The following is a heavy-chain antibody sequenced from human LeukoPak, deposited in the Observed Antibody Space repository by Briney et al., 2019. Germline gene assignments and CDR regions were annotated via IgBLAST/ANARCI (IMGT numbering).Heavy chain of an antibody. CDR1: GFTFSSYA. V-gene: IGHV3-23*01. Sequence: GGSLRLSCAASGFTFSSYAMSWVRQAPGKGLEWVSALSGSGGSTYYADSVKGRFTISRDSSKNTLYLQMNSLRAEDTAVYYCAKYGSGSYLGWFDPWGQGTLVTVSS. CDR3: AKYGSGSYLGWFDP. CDR2: LSGSGGST. D-gene: IGHD3-10*01. J-gene: IGHJ5*02.